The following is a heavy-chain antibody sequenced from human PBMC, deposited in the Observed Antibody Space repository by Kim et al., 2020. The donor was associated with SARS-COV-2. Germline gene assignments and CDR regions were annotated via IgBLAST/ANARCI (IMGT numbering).Heavy chain of an antibody. CDR3: ARDPNLVRYVDGSFDY. CDR1: GYTFTSYG. CDR2: ISAYNGNT. Sequence: ASVKVSCKASGYTFTSYGISWVRQAPGQGLEWMGWISAYNGNTNYAQKLQGRVTMTTDTSTSTAYMELSSLRSDDTAVYYCARDPNLVRYVDGSFDYWGQGTQVSVSS. D-gene: IGHD3-9*01. J-gene: IGHJ4*02. V-gene: IGHV1-18*04.